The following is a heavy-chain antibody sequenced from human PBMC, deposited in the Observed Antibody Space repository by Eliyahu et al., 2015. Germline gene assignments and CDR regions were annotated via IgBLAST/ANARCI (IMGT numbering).Heavy chain of an antibody. V-gene: IGHV2-5*02. D-gene: IGHD4-17*01. CDR1: GFSISSSGVG. J-gene: IGHJ4*02. CDR3: AHFSPDDYGDYSGLEY. CDR2: IYWDDDK. Sequence: QITLKESGPTLVKPTQTLTLTCTFSGFSISSSGVGVGWIRQPPGKALEWLALIYWDDDKRYSPSLKTRLTITKDTSKKRVVLTMTNMDPVDTATYYCAHFSPDDYGDYSGLEYWGQGILVTVSS.